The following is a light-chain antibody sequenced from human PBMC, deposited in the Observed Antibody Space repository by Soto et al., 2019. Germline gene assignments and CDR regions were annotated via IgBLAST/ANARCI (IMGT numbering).Light chain of an antibody. CDR2: EVS. CDR1: SSDVGSYNL. Sequence: QSALTQPASVSGSPGQSITISCTGTSSDVGSYNLVSWYQQHPGKAPKLMIYEVSKRPSGVPDRFSGSKSDNTASLTVSGLQAEDEADYYCSSNAGRNNLFGGGTKLTVL. V-gene: IGLV2-8*01. J-gene: IGLJ2*01. CDR3: SSNAGRNNL.